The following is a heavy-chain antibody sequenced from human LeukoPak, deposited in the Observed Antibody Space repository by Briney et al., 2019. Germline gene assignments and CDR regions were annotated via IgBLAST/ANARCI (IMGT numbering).Heavy chain of an antibody. D-gene: IGHD2-21*02. CDR1: GFTFSSYG. CDR3: AKGNCGSDCYSPDY. V-gene: IGHV3-33*06. Sequence: GGSLRLSCAASGFTFSSYGMHWVRQAPGKGLEWVAVIWYDGSNKYYADSVKGRFTISRDNSKNTLYLQMNSLRAEDTAVYYCAKGNCGSDCYSPDYWGQGTLVTVSS. CDR2: IWYDGSNK. J-gene: IGHJ4*02.